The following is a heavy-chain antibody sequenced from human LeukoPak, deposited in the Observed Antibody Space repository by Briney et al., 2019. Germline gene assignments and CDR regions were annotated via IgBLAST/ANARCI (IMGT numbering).Heavy chain of an antibody. D-gene: IGHD3-9*01. Sequence: SETLSLTCTVSGGSISSYYWSWIRQPPGKGLEWIGYIYYSGSTNYNPSLKSRVTISVDTSKNQFSLKLSSVTAADTAVYYCARGDRYYDILTGYYLTLFDYWGQGTLVTVSS. CDR3: ARGDRYYDILTGYYLTLFDY. CDR2: IYYSGST. V-gene: IGHV4-59*01. CDR1: GGSISSYY. J-gene: IGHJ4*02.